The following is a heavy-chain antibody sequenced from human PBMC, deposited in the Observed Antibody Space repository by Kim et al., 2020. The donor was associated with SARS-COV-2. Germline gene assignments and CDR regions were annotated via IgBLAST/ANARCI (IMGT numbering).Heavy chain of an antibody. D-gene: IGHD6-13*01. CDR2: TYYRSNWYK. J-gene: IGHJ6*02. CDR3: ARDNPIAAAVDVYYYYYGMDV. CDR1: GDSVSSNSAA. Sequence: SQTLSLTCAISGDSVSSNSAAWNWIRQSPSRGLEWLGRTYYRSNWYKDLAVSGKGRITINPDTTKNQFSLQLNSVTPEDTAVYYCARDNPIAAAVDVYYYYYGMDVWGQGTTVTVSS. V-gene: IGHV6-1*01.